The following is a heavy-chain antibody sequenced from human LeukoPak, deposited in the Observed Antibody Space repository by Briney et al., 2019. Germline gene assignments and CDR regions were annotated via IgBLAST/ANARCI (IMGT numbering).Heavy chain of an antibody. D-gene: IGHD3-10*01. CDR1: GFTFSSYA. CDR2: ISGSGGST. Sequence: PGGSLRLSCAGSGFTFSSYAMSRVRQAPGKGLEWVSAISGSGGSTYYADSVKGRFTISRDNSKNTLYLQMNSLRAEDTAVYYCAKDHRYGSGSYGYWGQGTLVTVSS. J-gene: IGHJ4*02. V-gene: IGHV3-23*01. CDR3: AKDHRYGSGSYGY.